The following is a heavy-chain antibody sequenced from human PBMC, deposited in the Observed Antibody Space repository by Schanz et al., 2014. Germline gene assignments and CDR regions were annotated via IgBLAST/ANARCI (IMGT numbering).Heavy chain of an antibody. Sequence: QVHLVQSGAEVKRPGASVKVSCKASEYSFTSYSMHWVRQAPGQRLEWMGWISVYNHNKEYDQKFQGRVTMTADTSTNTAYMELRSLRSDDTAVYYCARSAGRDFWSGYYTRFDSWGQGTLVTVSS. J-gene: IGHJ4*02. CDR2: ISVYNHNK. CDR1: EYSFTSYS. CDR3: ARSAGRDFWSGYYTRFDS. D-gene: IGHD3-3*01. V-gene: IGHV1-3*01.